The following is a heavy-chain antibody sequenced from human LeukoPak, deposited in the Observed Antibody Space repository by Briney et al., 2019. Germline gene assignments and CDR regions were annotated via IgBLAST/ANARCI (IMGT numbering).Heavy chain of an antibody. J-gene: IGHJ4*02. CDR3: ASIAAAGGAADY. CDR1: GFTFSSCA. CDR2: ISSNGGST. D-gene: IGHD6-13*01. V-gene: IGHV3-64*01. Sequence: GGSLRLSCAASGFTFSSCAMVWVRQAPGKELEYVSAISSNGGSTYYANSVKGRFTISRDNSKNTLYLQMGSLRAEDMAVYYCASIAAAGGAADYWGQGTLVTVSS.